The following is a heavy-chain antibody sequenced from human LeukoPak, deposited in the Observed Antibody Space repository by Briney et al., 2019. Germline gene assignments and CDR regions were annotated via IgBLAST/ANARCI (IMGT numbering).Heavy chain of an antibody. Sequence: GGSLRLSRAASGFTFSSYWMSWVRQAPGKGLEWVANIKQDGSEKYYVDSVKGRFTISRDNAKNSLYLQMNSLRAEDTAVYYCARAWYYDSSGYYQFDYWGQGTLVTVSS. CDR3: ARAWYYDSSGYYQFDY. D-gene: IGHD3-22*01. V-gene: IGHV3-7*01. CDR2: IKQDGSEK. J-gene: IGHJ4*02. CDR1: GFTFSSYW.